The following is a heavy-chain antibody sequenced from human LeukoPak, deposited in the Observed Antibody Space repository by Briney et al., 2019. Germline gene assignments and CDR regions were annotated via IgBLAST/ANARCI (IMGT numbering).Heavy chain of an antibody. CDR2: INHSGST. CDR1: GRSFSGYY. D-gene: IGHD2-2*01. V-gene: IGHV4-34*01. CDR3: ASRNEYCSSTSCTKFDP. J-gene: IGHJ5*02. Sequence: SETLSLTCAVYGRSFSGYYWSWIRQPPGKGLEWIGEINHSGSTNYNPSLKSRVTISVDTSKNQFSLKLSSVTAADTAVYYCASRNEYCSSTSCTKFDPWGQGTLVTVSS.